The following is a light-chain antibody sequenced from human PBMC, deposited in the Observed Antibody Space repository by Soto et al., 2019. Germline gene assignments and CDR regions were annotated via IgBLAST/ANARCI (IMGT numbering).Light chain of an antibody. J-gene: IGLJ2*01. CDR2: EVT. CDR3: SSYAGINNFVV. Sequence: QSALTQPPSASGSPGQSVTISCTGTSSDVGTYNYVSWYQQHPGKAPKLMIYEVTKRPSGVPDRFSGSRSAITASLTVSGLQAEDEADYFCSSYAGINNFVVFGGGTQPTVL. CDR1: SSDVGTYNY. V-gene: IGLV2-8*01.